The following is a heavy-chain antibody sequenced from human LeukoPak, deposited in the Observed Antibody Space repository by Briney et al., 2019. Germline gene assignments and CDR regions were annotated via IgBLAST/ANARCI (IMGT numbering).Heavy chain of an antibody. CDR1: GGSISSGSYY. D-gene: IGHD6-19*01. Sequence: SETLSLTCTVSGGSISSGSYYWGWIRQPPGKGLEWIGSIYYSGSTYYNPSLKSRVTISVETSNNKFSLKLSSVTAADTAVYYCARQQWLASYYYYMDVWGKGTTVTVSS. J-gene: IGHJ6*03. V-gene: IGHV4-39*01. CDR2: IYYSGST. CDR3: ARQQWLASYYYYMDV.